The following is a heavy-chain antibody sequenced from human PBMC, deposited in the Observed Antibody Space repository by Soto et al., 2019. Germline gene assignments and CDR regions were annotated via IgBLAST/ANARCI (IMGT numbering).Heavy chain of an antibody. CDR2: MNPNSGNT. V-gene: IGHV1-8*01. J-gene: IGHJ5*02. CDR1: GYTFTSYD. CDR3: ARLNYYYDRSGYYKIWFDP. D-gene: IGHD3-22*01. Sequence: ASVKVSCKASGYTFTSYDINWVRQATGQGLEWMGWMNPNSGNTGYAQKFQGRVTMTRNTSISTAYMELSSLRSEDTAVYYCARLNYYYDRSGYYKIWFDPWGQGILVTVSS.